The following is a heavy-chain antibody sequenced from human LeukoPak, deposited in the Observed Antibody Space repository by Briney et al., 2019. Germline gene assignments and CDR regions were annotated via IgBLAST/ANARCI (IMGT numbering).Heavy chain of an antibody. CDR3: RWGLKN. D-gene: IGHD1-26*01. J-gene: IGHJ4*02. Sequence: GGSLRLTCAASGFTVSNNYRSWVRQTPGKGLEWVSLIYSGGSTYYADSVKGRFTISRDNSKNTLYLQMNSLRAEDTAVYYCRWGLKNWARETLVTVSS. CDR1: GFTVSNNY. CDR2: IYSGGST. V-gene: IGHV3-66*01.